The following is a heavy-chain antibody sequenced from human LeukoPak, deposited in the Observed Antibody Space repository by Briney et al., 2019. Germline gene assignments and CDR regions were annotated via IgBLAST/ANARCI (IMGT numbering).Heavy chain of an antibody. D-gene: IGHD3-22*01. Sequence: ASVKVSCKASGYTFTGYYMHWVRQAPGQGLEWMGWINPNSGGTNYAQKFQGRVTMTRDTSISTAYMELSRLRSDDTAVYYCARDWAPWGYSSGYYGGYFDYWGQGTLVTVSS. J-gene: IGHJ4*02. CDR1: GYTFTGYY. CDR3: ARDWAPWGYSSGYYGGYFDY. V-gene: IGHV1-2*02. CDR2: INPNSGGT.